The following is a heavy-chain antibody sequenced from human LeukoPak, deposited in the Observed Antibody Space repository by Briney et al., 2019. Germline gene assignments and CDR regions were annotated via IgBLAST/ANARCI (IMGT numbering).Heavy chain of an antibody. Sequence: GASVKVSCKASGYTFTSYAMHWVRQAPGQRLEWMGWINAGNGNTKYSQKFQGRVTITRDTSASTAYMELSSLRSEDAAVYYCARVPSRLPDDPLNWFDPWGQGTLVTVSS. V-gene: IGHV1-3*01. CDR2: INAGNGNT. D-gene: IGHD6-25*01. CDR3: ARVPSRLPDDPLNWFDP. CDR1: GYTFTSYA. J-gene: IGHJ5*02.